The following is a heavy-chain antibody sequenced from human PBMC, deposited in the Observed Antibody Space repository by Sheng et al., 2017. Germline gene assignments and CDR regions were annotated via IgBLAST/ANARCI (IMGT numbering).Heavy chain of an antibody. CDR2: ISYDGSNK. CDR3: ARENYYDSSAYYHGWFDP. D-gene: IGHD3-22*01. Sequence: QVQLVESGGGVVQPGRSLRLSCAASGFTFSSYAMHWVRQAPGKGLEWVAVISYDGSNKYYADSVKGRFTISRDNSKNTLYLQMNSLRAEDTAVYYCARENYYDSSAYYHGWFDPWGQGTLVTVSS. J-gene: IGHJ5*02. V-gene: IGHV3-30-3*01. CDR1: GFTFSSYA.